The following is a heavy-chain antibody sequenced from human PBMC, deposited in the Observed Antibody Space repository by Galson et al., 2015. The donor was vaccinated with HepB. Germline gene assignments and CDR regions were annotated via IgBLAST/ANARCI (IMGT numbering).Heavy chain of an antibody. V-gene: IGHV3-48*01. CDR2: ISSSSSTI. D-gene: IGHD7-27*01. CDR1: GFTFSSYS. Sequence: SLRLSCAASGFTFSSYSMNWVRQAPGKGLEWVSYISSSSSTIYYADSVKGRFTISRDNAKNSLYLQMNSLRAEDTAVYYCARDRPAGARPLPESFDYWGQGTLVTVSS. CDR3: ARDRPAGARPLPESFDY. J-gene: IGHJ4*02.